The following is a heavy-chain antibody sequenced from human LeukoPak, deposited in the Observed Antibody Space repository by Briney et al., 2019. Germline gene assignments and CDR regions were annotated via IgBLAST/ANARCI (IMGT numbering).Heavy chain of an antibody. CDR1: GFTLSSYA. CDR2: ISSNGGST. V-gene: IGHV3-64D*06. D-gene: IGHD2-2*01. J-gene: IGHJ4*02. Sequence: PGGSLRLSCSASGFTLSSYAMHWVRQAPGKGLEYVSAISSNGGSTYYADSVKGRFTISRDNSKNTLYLQMSSLRAEDTAVYYCVKDGGGDIVVVPAAMGINYFDYWGQGTLVTVSS. CDR3: VKDGGGDIVVVPAAMGINYFDY.